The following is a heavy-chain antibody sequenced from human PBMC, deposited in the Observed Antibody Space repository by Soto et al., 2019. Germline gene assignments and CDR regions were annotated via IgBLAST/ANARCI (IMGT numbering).Heavy chain of an antibody. CDR1: GGTFSSYA. J-gene: IGHJ6*02. CDR2: IIPIFGTA. Sequence: GASVKVSCKASGGTFSSYAISWVRQAPGQGLEWMGGIIPIFGTANYAQKFQGRVTITADESTSTAYMELSSLRSEDTAVYYCAREGGSDIVEMATTYYYYGMDVCGQGTTVTVSS. CDR3: AREGGSDIVEMATTYYYYGMDV. V-gene: IGHV1-69*13. D-gene: IGHD2-15*01.